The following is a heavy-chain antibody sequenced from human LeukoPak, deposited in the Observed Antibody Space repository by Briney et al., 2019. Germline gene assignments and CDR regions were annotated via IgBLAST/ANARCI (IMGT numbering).Heavy chain of an antibody. CDR2: IDPSDSYT. CDR1: GYSFTSYW. V-gene: IGHV5-10-1*01. D-gene: IGHD6-19*01. CDR3: ARHTGARYSSGWPPFDY. J-gene: IGHJ4*02. Sequence: GESLKISCKGSGYSFTSYWISWVRQMPGKGLGWMGRIDPSDSYTNYSPSFQGHVTISADKSISTAYLQWSSLKASDTAMYYCARHTGARYSSGWPPFDYWGQGTLVTVSS.